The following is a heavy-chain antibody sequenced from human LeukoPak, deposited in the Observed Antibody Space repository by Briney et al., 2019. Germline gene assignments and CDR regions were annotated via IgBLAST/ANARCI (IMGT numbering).Heavy chain of an antibody. V-gene: IGHV1-2*02. CDR1: GYTFTGYY. CDR2: INPNSGGT. J-gene: IGHJ5*02. Sequence: ASVKVSCKASGYTFTGYYMHWVRQAPGQGLEWMGWINPNSGGTNYAQKFQGRVTMTRDTSISTAYMELSRLRSDDTAVYYCAGMVRGANINNWFGPWGQGTLVTVSS. CDR3: AGMVRGANINNWFGP. D-gene: IGHD3-10*01.